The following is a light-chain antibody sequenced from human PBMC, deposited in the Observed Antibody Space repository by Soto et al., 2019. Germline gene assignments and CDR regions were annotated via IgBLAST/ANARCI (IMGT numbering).Light chain of an antibody. CDR3: QHYGGMWT. CDR1: QTIGSW. J-gene: IGKJ1*01. CDR2: DAS. V-gene: IGKV1-5*01. Sequence: DIQMTQAPSTLSASVGDRVTFTCRASQTIGSWLAWYQQKPGRAPKLLIFDASSLESGVPSRFSGNGSGTEFTLTISGLLPDDFASYYCQHYGGMWTFGQGTKVDIK.